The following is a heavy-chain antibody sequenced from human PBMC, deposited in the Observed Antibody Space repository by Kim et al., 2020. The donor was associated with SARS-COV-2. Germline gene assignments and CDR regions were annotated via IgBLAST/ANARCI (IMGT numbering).Heavy chain of an antibody. Sequence: GGSLRLSCAASGFTFDDYAMHWVRQAPGKGLEWVSLISGDGGSTYYADSVKGRFTISRDNSKNSLYLQMNSLRTEDTALYYCAKDLYCTNGVCYMSGFDYWGQGTLVTVSS. CDR1: GFTFDDYA. CDR3: AKDLYCTNGVCYMSGFDY. D-gene: IGHD2-8*01. CDR2: ISGDGGST. J-gene: IGHJ4*02. V-gene: IGHV3-43*02.